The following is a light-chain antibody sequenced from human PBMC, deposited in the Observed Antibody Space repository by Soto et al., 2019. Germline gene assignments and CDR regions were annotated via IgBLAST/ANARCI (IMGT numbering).Light chain of an antibody. V-gene: IGKV1-5*01. CDR1: QTISIW. CDR2: DAS. CDR3: QQYNSYRT. Sequence: DIQMTQSPSTLSASVGDRVTITCRARQTISIWLAWYQQKPGKAPKLLIYDASILESGVPSRLSGSGSGTEFTLTISSLQPDDFATYYCQQYNSYRTLGQGTKVDIK. J-gene: IGKJ1*01.